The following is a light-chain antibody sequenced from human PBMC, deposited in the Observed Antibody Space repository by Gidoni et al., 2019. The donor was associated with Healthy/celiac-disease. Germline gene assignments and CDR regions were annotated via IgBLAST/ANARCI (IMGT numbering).Light chain of an antibody. Sequence: DIMFTQSPGTLSLSPGERATLSCRASQSVSSSYLAWYQQKPGQAPRLLIYGASSRATGIPDRFSGSGSGTDFTLTISRLEPEDFAVYYCQQYGSSLMYTFGQGTKLEIK. CDR1: QSVSSSY. CDR2: GAS. V-gene: IGKV3-20*01. CDR3: QQYGSSLMYT. J-gene: IGKJ2*01.